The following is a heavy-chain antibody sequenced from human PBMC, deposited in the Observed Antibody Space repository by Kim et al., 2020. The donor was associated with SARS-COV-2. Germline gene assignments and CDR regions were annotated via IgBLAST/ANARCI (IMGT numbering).Heavy chain of an antibody. V-gene: IGHV1-24*01. D-gene: IGHD2-15*01. Sequence: ASVKVSCKVSGYTLTELSMHWVRQAPGKGLEWMGGFDPEDGETIYAQKFQGRVTMTEDTSTDTAYMELSSLRSEDTAVYYCATVGYCSGGSCSNNWFDPWGQGTLVTVSS. CDR1: GYTLTELS. J-gene: IGHJ5*02. CDR2: FDPEDGET. CDR3: ATVGYCSGGSCSNNWFDP.